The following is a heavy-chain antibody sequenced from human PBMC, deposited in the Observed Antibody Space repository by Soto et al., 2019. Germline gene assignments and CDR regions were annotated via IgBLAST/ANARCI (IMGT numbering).Heavy chain of an antibody. CDR2: ISSSSSTI. Sequence: GGSLRLSCAASGFTFSSYSMNWVRQAPGKGLEWVSYISSSSSTIYYADSVKGRFTISRDNAKNSLYLQMNSLRAENTAVYYCARDHRCSGGSCYGGFDPWGQGTLVTVSS. CDR1: GFTFSSYS. CDR3: ARDHRCSGGSCYGGFDP. V-gene: IGHV3-48*01. D-gene: IGHD2-15*01. J-gene: IGHJ5*02.